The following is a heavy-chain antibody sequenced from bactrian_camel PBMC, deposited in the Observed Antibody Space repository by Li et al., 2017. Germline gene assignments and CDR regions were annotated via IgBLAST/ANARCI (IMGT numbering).Heavy chain of an antibody. D-gene: IGHD7*01. CDR1: DNLYRRIP. CDR2: IHTGDKST. CDR3: AGDPRSHWCGVEPGRGLDFLY. J-gene: IGHJ6*01. V-gene: IGHV3S53*01. Sequence: QVQLVESGGGSVQAGGSLRLSCVVQDNLYRRIPMGWFRQAPGEEREGVASIHTGDKSTEYADSVKDRFTVSWDKSKNTMYLQMDSLTPEDSAIYYCAGDPRSHWCGVEPGRGLDFLYWSQGTQVTVS.